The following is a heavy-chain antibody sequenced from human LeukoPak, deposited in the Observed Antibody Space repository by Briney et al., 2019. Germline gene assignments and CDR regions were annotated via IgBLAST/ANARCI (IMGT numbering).Heavy chain of an antibody. CDR1: GGSISSSIYY. D-gene: IGHD2-15*01. J-gene: IGHJ3*02. CDR3: ARSELAVRSGYPVAFDI. V-gene: IGHV4-39*07. CDR2: IYYSGST. Sequence: PSETLSLTCTVSGGSISSSIYYWGWIRQPPGKGLEWIGTIYYSGSTYYTPSLKSRVTISVDTSKNQFSLKLSSVTAADTAVYYCARSELAVRSGYPVAFDIWGQGTMVTVSS.